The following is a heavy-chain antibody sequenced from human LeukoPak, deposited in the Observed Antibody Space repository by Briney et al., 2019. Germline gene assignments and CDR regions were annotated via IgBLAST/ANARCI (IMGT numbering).Heavy chain of an antibody. CDR1: GGSISSSSYY. CDR2: IYYSGNT. J-gene: IGHJ4*02. CDR3: ARHATVTSFTFAH. Sequence: SETLSLTCTVSGGSISSSSYYWGWIRQPPGKGLEWIGSIYYSGNTYYNPSLKSRVTISVDTSKNQFSLELNCVTAADTAVYYCARHATVTSFTFAHWGQGTLVTVSS. D-gene: IGHD4-17*01. V-gene: IGHV4-39*01.